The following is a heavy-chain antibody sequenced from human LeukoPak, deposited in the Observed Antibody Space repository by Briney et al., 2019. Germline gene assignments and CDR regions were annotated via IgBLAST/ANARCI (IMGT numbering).Heavy chain of an antibody. CDR1: GFSFSSYW. CDR2: INSDGSST. J-gene: IGHJ4*02. V-gene: IGHV3-74*01. Sequence: GGSLRLSCAASGFSFSSYWMHWVCQAPGKGLVWVSRINSDGSSTSYADSVKGRFTISRDNAKNTLYLQLNSLRAEDTAVYYCARSEYAFDYWGQGTLVTVSS. D-gene: IGHD2-2*01. CDR3: ARSEYAFDY.